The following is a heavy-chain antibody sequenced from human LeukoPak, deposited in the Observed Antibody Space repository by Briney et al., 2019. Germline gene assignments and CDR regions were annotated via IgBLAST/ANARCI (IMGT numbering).Heavy chain of an antibody. CDR3: ANSEGGYYFDY. V-gene: IGHV4-39*01. Sequence: SETLSLTCTVSGGSISSSSYYWGWIRQPPGKGLEWIGSIYYSGSTYYNPSLKSRVTISVDTSKNQFSLKLSSVTAADTAVHYCANSEGGYYFDYWGQGTLVTVSS. D-gene: IGHD1-26*01. CDR1: GGSISSSSYY. J-gene: IGHJ4*02. CDR2: IYYSGST.